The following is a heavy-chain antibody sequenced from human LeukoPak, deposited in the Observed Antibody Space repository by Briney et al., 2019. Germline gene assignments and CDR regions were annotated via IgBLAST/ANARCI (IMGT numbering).Heavy chain of an antibody. Sequence: ASVKVSCKASGYIFTSYYMHWVRQAPGQGLEWLGVVYPSAGTSDPAQRFRARITLSDDTSTSTAYMELRSLKSDDTAIYFCVREYHGGYFDFWGQGTLVTVSS. D-gene: IGHD3-16*01. CDR3: VREYHGGYFDF. V-gene: IGHV1-46*03. CDR2: VYPSAGTS. J-gene: IGHJ4*02. CDR1: GYIFTSYY.